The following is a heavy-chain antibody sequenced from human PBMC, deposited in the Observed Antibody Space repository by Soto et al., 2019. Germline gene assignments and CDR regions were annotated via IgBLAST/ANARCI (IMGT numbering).Heavy chain of an antibody. J-gene: IGHJ4*02. CDR1: GFTFSSYS. Sequence: EVQLVESGGGLVQPGGSLRLSCAASGFTFSSYSMNWVRQAPGKGLEWVSYISSSTSTIYYADSLKGRFTISRDNATKQLDLQMNTLRAEDTAVYHCATDKGRSTLDYRGQGTLVTVSS. CDR2: ISSSTSTI. D-gene: IGHD2-15*01. V-gene: IGHV3-48*01. CDR3: ATDKGRSTLDY.